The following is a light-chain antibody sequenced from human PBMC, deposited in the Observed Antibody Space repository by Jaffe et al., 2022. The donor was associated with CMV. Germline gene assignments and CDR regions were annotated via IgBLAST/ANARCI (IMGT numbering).Light chain of an antibody. Sequence: QSVLTQPPSVSAAPGQMVTISCSGSSSNIGNNFVAWYQQVPGSAPKLLIYDDSKRPSGIPDRFSGSRSGTSATLAITGLQTGDEADYYCGTWDSSLSGVVFGGGTKLTAL. V-gene: IGLV1-51*01. CDR1: SSNIGNNF. J-gene: IGLJ2*01. CDR2: DDS. CDR3: GTWDSSLSGVV.